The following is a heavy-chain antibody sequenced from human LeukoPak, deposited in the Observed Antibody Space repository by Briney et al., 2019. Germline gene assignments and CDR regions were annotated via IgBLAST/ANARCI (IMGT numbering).Heavy chain of an antibody. J-gene: IGHJ5*02. Sequence: SQTLSLTCAVSGGSISSGGYSWSWIRQPPGKGLEWIGYIYHSGSTYYNPSLKSRVTISVDRSKNQFSLKLSSVTAADTAVYYCARSGGRYLDPWGQGTLVTVSS. D-gene: IGHD2-15*01. CDR2: IYHSGST. CDR1: GGSISSGGYS. V-gene: IGHV4-30-2*01. CDR3: ARSGGRYLDP.